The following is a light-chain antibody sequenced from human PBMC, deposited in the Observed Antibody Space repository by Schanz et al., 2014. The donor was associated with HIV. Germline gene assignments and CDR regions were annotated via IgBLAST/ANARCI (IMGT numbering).Light chain of an antibody. CDR3: ASFSTSDTPI. V-gene: IGLV2-14*03. J-gene: IGLJ1*01. CDR1: SSDIGTYNY. CDR2: AVS. Sequence: QSALTQPASVSGSPGQSITISCSGSSSDIGTYNYISWYQQHPGRAPKLIIYAVSDRPSGVSGVSYRFSGSKSGNTASLTISDLQAADEADYYCASFSTSDTPIFGTGTKLTVL.